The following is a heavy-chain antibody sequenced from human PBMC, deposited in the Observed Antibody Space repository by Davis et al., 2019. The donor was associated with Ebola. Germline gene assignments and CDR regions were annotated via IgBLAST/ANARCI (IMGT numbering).Heavy chain of an antibody. Sequence: PGGSLRLSCAASGFTVSSNYMSWVRQAPGKGLEWVSTIYSGGSTYYADSVKGRFTISRDNSKNTLYLQMNSLRADDTAVYYCARDPLIIGDATTDSWGQGTLVTVSS. CDR1: GFTVSSNY. CDR2: IYSGGST. CDR3: ARDPLIIGDATTDS. D-gene: IGHD2/OR15-2a*01. V-gene: IGHV3-53*01. J-gene: IGHJ5*01.